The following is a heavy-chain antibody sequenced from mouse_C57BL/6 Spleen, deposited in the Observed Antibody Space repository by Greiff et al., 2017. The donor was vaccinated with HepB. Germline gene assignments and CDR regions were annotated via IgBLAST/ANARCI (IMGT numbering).Heavy chain of an antibody. V-gene: IGHV1-15*01. CDR2: IDPETGGT. CDR3: TRYGYYVDAMDY. CDR1: GYTFTDYE. D-gene: IGHD2-3*01. Sequence: QVQPQQSGAELVRPGASVTLSCKASGYTFTDYEMHWVKQTPVHGLEWIGAIDPETGGTAYNQKFKGKAILTADKSSSTAYMELRSLTSEDSAVYYCTRYGYYVDAMDYWGQGTSVTVSS. J-gene: IGHJ4*01.